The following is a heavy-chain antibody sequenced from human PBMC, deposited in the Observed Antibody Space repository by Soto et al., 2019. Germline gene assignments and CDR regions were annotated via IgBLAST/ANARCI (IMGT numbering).Heavy chain of an antibody. CDR2: IYYSGST. J-gene: IGHJ6*03. Sequence: SETLSLTCTVSGGSISSYYWSWIRQPPGKGLEWIGYIYYSGSTNYNPSLKSRVTISVDTSKNQFSLKLRSVTTADTAVYYCARVLSGRVTAAIRQYYYYYYMDVWGKGTTVTVSS. V-gene: IGHV4-59*01. D-gene: IGHD2-2*02. CDR3: ARVLSGRVTAAIRQYYYYYYMDV. CDR1: GGSISSYY.